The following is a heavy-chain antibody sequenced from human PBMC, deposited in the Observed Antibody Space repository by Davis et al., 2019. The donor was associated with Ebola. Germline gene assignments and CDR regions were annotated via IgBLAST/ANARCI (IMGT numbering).Heavy chain of an antibody. D-gene: IGHD4-17*01. J-gene: IGHJ6*02. Sequence: GESLKISCAASGFTFSDYYMSWIRQAPGKGLEWVANIKQDGSEKYYVDSVKGRFTISRDNAKNSLYLQMNSLRAEDTAVYYCTTVSQRQKGTYYYGMDVWGQGTTVTVSS. CDR1: GFTFSDYY. CDR3: TTVSQRQKGTYYYGMDV. CDR2: IKQDGSEK. V-gene: IGHV3-7*03.